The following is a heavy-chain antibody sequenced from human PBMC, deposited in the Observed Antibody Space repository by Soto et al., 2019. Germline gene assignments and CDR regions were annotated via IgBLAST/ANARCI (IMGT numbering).Heavy chain of an antibody. V-gene: IGHV1-3*01. Sequence: QVQLVQSGAEVKKPGASVKVSCKASGYTFTSYAMHWVRQAPGQRLEWMGWINADNGNTKYSQKFQGRVTITRDTSASTAYMELSSLRSEDTAVYYCARVGGWNSEGSFDYWGQGTLVTVSS. CDR3: ARVGGWNSEGSFDY. CDR2: INADNGNT. J-gene: IGHJ4*02. D-gene: IGHD1-7*01. CDR1: GYTFTSYA.